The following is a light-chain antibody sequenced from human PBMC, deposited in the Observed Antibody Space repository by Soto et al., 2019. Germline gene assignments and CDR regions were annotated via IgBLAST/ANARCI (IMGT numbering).Light chain of an antibody. Sequence: EIVLTQSPATLSLSPGERATLSCRASQSVSSYLAWYQQKPGQAPRLLIYDASNRATGIPARFSGSGSGTDFTLTISSLEPEDFAVYYCPQRSNWPLLTFGGGTKVDIK. CDR3: PQRSNWPLLT. V-gene: IGKV3-11*01. J-gene: IGKJ4*01. CDR2: DAS. CDR1: QSVSSY.